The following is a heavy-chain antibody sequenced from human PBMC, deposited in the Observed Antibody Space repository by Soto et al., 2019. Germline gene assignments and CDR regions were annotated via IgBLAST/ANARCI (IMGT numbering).Heavy chain of an antibody. CDR2: IYHSGST. CDR1: GGSISSGGYS. V-gene: IGHV4-30-2*01. J-gene: IGHJ5*02. CDR3: AGSSSSSPNWFDP. Sequence: SETLSLTCAVSGGSISSGGYSWSWIRQPPGKGLEWIGYIYHSGSTYYNPSLKSRVTISVDRSKNQFSLKLSSVTAADTAVYYCAGSSSSSPNWFDPWGQGTLVTVSS. D-gene: IGHD6-13*01.